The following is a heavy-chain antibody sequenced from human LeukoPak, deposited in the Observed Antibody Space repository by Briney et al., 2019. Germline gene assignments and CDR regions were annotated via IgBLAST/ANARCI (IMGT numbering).Heavy chain of an antibody. CDR2: INHSGST. J-gene: IGHJ5*02. V-gene: IGHV4-34*01. Sequence: PSETLSLTCAVYGGSFSGYYWSWIRQPPGKGLEWIGEINHSGSTNYNPSLKSRVTISVDTSKNQFSLKLGSVTAADTAVYYCARVTLIVVVAWFDPWGQGTLVTVSS. D-gene: IGHD2-2*01. CDR3: ARVTLIVVVAWFDP. CDR1: GGSFSGYY.